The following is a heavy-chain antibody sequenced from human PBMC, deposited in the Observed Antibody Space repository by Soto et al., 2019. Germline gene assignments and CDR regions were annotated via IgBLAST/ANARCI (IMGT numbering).Heavy chain of an antibody. Sequence: SETLSLTCSVSGGSISSGYYYWSWIRQPPGKGLEWIGNFFYSGSTYYNPSLKSRVTISVDTSKNQFSLKLSSVTAADTAVYYCARQAYSSSVYWGQGTLVTVSS. J-gene: IGHJ4*02. D-gene: IGHD6-6*01. V-gene: IGHV4-39*01. CDR3: ARQAYSSSVY. CDR1: GGSISSGYYY. CDR2: FFYSGST.